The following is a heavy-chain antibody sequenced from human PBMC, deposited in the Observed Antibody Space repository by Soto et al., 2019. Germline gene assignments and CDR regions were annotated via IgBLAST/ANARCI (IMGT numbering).Heavy chain of an antibody. CDR3: ARDKTPYFAWFLEY. D-gene: IGHD3-9*01. Sequence: GWSLRLSCAASGFTFSSYAMHWVRQAPGKGLEWVAFISYDGSNKYYADSVKGRFTISRDNSKNTLYLQMNSLRAEDTAVYYCARDKTPYFAWFLEYWGEGTLVTVSS. V-gene: IGHV3-30-3*01. CDR1: GFTFSSYA. J-gene: IGHJ4*02. CDR2: ISYDGSNK.